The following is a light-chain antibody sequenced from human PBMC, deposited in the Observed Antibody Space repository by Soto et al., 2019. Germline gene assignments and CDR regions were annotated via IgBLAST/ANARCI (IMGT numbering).Light chain of an antibody. V-gene: IGKV3-11*01. J-gene: IGKJ1*01. CDR1: QSVSSY. CDR2: DAS. Sequence: EIVLTQSPATLSLSPGERATLSCRASQSVSSYLAWYQQKPGQAPRLLIYDASNRATGIPARFSGSGSGTDFTLLIRSLEPEDFAVYYCQQRSNWPTWTFGQWTKVEIK. CDR3: QQRSNWPTWT.